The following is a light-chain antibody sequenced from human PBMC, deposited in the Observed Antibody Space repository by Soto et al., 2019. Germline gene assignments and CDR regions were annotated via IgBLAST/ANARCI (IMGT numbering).Light chain of an antibody. CDR3: SSYSSSSTPVV. CDR2: EVT. V-gene: IGLV2-14*01. J-gene: IGLJ2*01. CDR1: SSDIGDYKY. Sequence: QSVLTQPASVSGSPGQSITISCTGTSSDIGDYKYVSWYQQHPGKVPKLLIYEVTYRPSGISNRFSDSKSGNTASLAISGLQADDEADYYCSSYSSSSTPVVFGGGTQLTVL.